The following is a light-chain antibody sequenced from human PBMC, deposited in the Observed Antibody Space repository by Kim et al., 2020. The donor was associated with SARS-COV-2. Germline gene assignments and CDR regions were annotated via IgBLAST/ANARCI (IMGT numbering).Light chain of an antibody. Sequence: DIQMTQSPSSLSASVGDRVTITCRASQSISSYLNWYQQKPGKAPKLLIYAASSLQSGVPSRFSGSGYGTDFTLTISSLRPEDFASYYCQQSWTFGQGTKVDIK. V-gene: IGKV1-39*01. CDR2: AAS. J-gene: IGKJ1*01. CDR1: QSISSY. CDR3: QQSWT.